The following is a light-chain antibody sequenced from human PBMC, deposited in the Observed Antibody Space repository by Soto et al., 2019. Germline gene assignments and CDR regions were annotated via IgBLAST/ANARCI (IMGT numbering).Light chain of an antibody. CDR2: EVN. V-gene: IGLV2-8*01. J-gene: IGLJ1*01. CDR1: RSDVGGYNF. Sequence: QSALTQPHSASGSPGQSVTISCAGTRSDVGGYNFVSWHQQYPGKAPRLVIYEVNKRPSGVPDRFSGSKSVNTASLTVSGLQAEDDAEYYCVSYAVSSRVFGTGTKLTVL. CDR3: VSYAVSSRV.